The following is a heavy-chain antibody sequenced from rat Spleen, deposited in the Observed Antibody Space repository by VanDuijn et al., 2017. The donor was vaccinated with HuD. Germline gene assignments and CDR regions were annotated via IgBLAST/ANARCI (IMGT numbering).Heavy chain of an antibody. CDR2: ISYDGSST. CDR3: ARQPPYYFCF. D-gene: IGHD3-1*01. V-gene: IGHV5-29*01. J-gene: IGHJ2*01. Sequence: EVQLVESDGGLVQPGRSLKLSCAASGFTFSDYYMAWVRQAPTKGLEWVATISYDGSSTYYRDSVKGRFTISRDNAKSTLYLQMDSLRSEDTATYYCARQPPYYFCFGGQGVMVTVSS. CDR1: GFTFSDYY.